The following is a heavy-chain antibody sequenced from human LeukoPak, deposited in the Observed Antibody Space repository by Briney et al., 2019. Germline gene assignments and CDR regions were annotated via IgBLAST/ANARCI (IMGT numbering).Heavy chain of an antibody. V-gene: IGHV3-30-3*01. CDR3: ARDRGGSGFYYFDY. CDR1: GVTFSIYA. J-gene: IGHJ4*02. CDR2: ISYNGSNE. Sequence: PGVLLRFSCADPGVTFSIYAMNWVLQAPVKELEWVAGISYNGSNEYYSDSVKGRFTITRDNSKNTVFLQMDSLRAEDTGVYHCARDRGGSGFYYFDYWGQGTLVTVSS. D-gene: IGHD2-15*01.